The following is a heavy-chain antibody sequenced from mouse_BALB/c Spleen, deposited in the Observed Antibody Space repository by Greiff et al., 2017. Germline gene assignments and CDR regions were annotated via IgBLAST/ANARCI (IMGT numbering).Heavy chain of an antibody. CDR2: ISSGGSYT. Sequence: EVQLVESGGGLVKPGGSLKLSCAASGFTFSSYTMSWVRQTPEKRLEWVATISSGGSYTYYPDSVKGRFTISRDNAKNTLYLQMSSLKSEDTAMYYCTRHYRYDGSWFAYWGQGTLVTVSA. CDR1: GFTFSSYT. D-gene: IGHD2-14*01. J-gene: IGHJ3*01. CDR3: TRHYRYDGSWFAY. V-gene: IGHV5-6-4*01.